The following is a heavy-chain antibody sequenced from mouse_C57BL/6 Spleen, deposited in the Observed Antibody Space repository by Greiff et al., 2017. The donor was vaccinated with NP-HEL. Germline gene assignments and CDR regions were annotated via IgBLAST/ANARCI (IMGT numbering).Heavy chain of an antibody. CDR2: IDPSPGPP. CDR3: APIYYDYDEAWFAY. J-gene: IGHJ3*01. CDR1: VFHLQHTS. Sequence: EVQLQQSVAELVRPLASVTFSFPSSVFHLQHTSIPWVPPRPDQGLEWIGRIDPSPGPPPYAPKFQGKATITADTSSHTAYLQLSSLTSEDTAIYYCAPIYYDYDEAWFAYWGQGTLVTVSA. V-gene: IGHV14-3*01. D-gene: IGHD2-4*01.